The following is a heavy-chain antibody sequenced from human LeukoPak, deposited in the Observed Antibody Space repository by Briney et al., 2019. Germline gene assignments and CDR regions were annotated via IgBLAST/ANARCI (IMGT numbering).Heavy chain of an antibody. CDR1: GFTFSSYG. D-gene: IGHD6-6*01. Sequence: GGSLRLSCAASGFTFSSYGMHWVRQAPGKGLEWVAFIRYDGSNKYYADSVKGRFTISRDNSKNTLYLQMNSLRAEDTAVYYCARFNAKYSSSSYYYYYMDVWGKGTTVTVSS. CDR3: ARFNAKYSSSSYYYYYMDV. V-gene: IGHV3-30*02. CDR2: IRYDGSNK. J-gene: IGHJ6*03.